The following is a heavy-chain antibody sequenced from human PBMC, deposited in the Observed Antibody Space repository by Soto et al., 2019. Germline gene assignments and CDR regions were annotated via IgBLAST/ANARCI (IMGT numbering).Heavy chain of an antibody. Sequence: SETLSLTCSVSGDSITTNGYYWGWIRQPPGKGLQWIGNVYLTGSTFSHPSITSRVFISVDTSKNEFPLRLTSVTAADTAVYYCARSRYTYGLLIDYWGPGTLVTVSS. CDR1: GDSITTNGYY. V-gene: IGHV4-39*01. CDR3: ARSRYTYGLLIDY. CDR2: VYLTGST. D-gene: IGHD2-8*01. J-gene: IGHJ4*02.